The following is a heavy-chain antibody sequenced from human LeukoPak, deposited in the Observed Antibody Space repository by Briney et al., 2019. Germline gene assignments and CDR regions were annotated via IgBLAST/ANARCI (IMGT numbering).Heavy chain of an antibody. CDR2: ISYDESNK. Sequence: GGTLRLSCAASGFTFSSYGMHWVRQAPGKGLEWVAGISYDESNKYYAHSVKGRFTISRDNSKNTLYLQMNSLRAEDTAVYYCARDQDYIWGSYRLPYYWGQGTLVTVSS. D-gene: IGHD3-16*02. V-gene: IGHV3-30*03. J-gene: IGHJ4*02. CDR3: ARDQDYIWGSYRLPYY. CDR1: GFTFSSYG.